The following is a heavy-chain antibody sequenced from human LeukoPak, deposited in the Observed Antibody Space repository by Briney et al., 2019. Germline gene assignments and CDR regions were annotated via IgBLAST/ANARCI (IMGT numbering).Heavy chain of an antibody. CDR2: INHSGST. CDR3: ARGTRHYDCSGYYTGSFYFDY. V-gene: IGHV4-34*01. Sequence: SETLSLTCAVYGGSFSGYYWSWIRQPPGKGLEWIGEINHSGSTNYNPSLKSRVTISVDTSKNQFSLKLSSVTAADTAVYYCARGTRHYDCSGYYTGSFYFDYWGQGTLVTVSS. J-gene: IGHJ4*02. CDR1: GGSFSGYY. D-gene: IGHD3-22*01.